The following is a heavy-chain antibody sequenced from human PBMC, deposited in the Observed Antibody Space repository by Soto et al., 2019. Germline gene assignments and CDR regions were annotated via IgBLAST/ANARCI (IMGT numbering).Heavy chain of an antibody. Sequence: GGFLRLSCAASGFTFSSYWMHWVRQAPGKGLVWVSRINSDGSSTSYADSVKGRFTISRDNAKNTLYLQMNSLRAEDTAVYYCAREIRFSEWLLGPPYSGMDVWGQGTTVTVS. CDR1: GFTFSSYW. CDR3: AREIRFSEWLLGPPYSGMDV. V-gene: IGHV3-74*01. CDR2: INSDGSST. J-gene: IGHJ6*02. D-gene: IGHD3-3*01.